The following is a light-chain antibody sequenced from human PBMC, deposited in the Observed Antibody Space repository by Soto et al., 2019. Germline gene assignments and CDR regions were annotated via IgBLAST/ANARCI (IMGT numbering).Light chain of an antibody. CDR1: QSVSSNY. Sequence: EIVLTQSPGTLSLSPGESATLSCRASQSVSSNYLAWYQQKPGQAPRLLIHGASCRATGIPDRFSGSGSGTDFPLTISRLDPEDFAVYYCQQYGGSITFGQGTRLEIE. V-gene: IGKV3-20*01. J-gene: IGKJ5*01. CDR2: GAS. CDR3: QQYGGSIT.